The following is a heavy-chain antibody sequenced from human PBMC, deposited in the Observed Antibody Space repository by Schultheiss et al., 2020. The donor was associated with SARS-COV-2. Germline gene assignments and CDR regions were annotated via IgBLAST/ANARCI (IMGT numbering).Heavy chain of an antibody. J-gene: IGHJ5*02. CDR2: IYYSGST. CDR1: GGSISSSSYY. D-gene: IGHD2-8*02. V-gene: IGHV4-39*01. Sequence: SETLSLTCTVSGGSISSSSYYWGWIRQPPGKGLEWIGSIYYSGSTYYNPSLKSRVTISVDTSKNQFSLKLSSVIAADTAVYYCARHRFRGRTGGLNWFDPWGQGTLVTVSS. CDR3: ARHRFRGRTGGLNWFDP.